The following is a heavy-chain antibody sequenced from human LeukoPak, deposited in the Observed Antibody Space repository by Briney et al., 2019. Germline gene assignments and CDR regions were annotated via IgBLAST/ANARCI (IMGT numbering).Heavy chain of an antibody. CDR2: ISAYNGNT. Sequence: ASVKVSYKASGYTFTSYGISWVRQAPGQGLEWMGWISAYNGNTNYAQKLQGRVTMTTDTSTSTAYMELRSLRSDDTAVYYCARGVHEYCSSTSCYPRSFDYWGQGTLVTVSS. D-gene: IGHD2-2*01. CDR3: ARGVHEYCSSTSCYPRSFDY. V-gene: IGHV1-18*01. CDR1: GYTFTSYG. J-gene: IGHJ4*02.